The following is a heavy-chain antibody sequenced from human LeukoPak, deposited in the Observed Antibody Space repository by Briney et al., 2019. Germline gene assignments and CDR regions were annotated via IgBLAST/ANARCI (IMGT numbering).Heavy chain of an antibody. Sequence: VRSLRLSCAASGFTFSSYAMSWVRQAPGKGLEWVSAISCSGGSTYYADSVKGRFTISRDNSKNTLYLQMNSLRAEDTAVYYCAKDSGYGSGCHNVWGQGTLVTVSS. CDR3: AKDSGYGSGCHNV. D-gene: IGHD6-19*01. J-gene: IGHJ4*02. V-gene: IGHV3-23*01. CDR1: GFTFSSYA. CDR2: ISCSGGST.